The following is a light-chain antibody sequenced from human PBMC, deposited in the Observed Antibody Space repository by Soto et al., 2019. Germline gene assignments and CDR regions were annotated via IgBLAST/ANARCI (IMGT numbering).Light chain of an antibody. CDR3: SSYTNSNTLI. CDR2: DVS. V-gene: IGLV2-14*03. Sequence: QSALTQPASVSGSPGQSITISCTGTSSDVGGYNYVSWYQQHPGKVPKLMIYDVSYRPSGISNSFSGSKSGNTASLTISGLRAEDEADYYFSSYTNSNTLIFGTGTKLTVL. J-gene: IGLJ1*01. CDR1: SSDVGGYNY.